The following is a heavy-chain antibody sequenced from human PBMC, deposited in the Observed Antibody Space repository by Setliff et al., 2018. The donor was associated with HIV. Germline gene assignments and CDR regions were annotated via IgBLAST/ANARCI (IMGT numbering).Heavy chain of an antibody. Sequence: LSLTCTVSGGSISSSGYFWGWIRQPPGKGLEWIGSIYYSGSTYYNPSLKSRVTISLDTSNSQFSLKLSSLTAADTAVYYCARVSYYGSFYYNYYMDVWGKGTTVTVSS. CDR2: IYYSGST. CDR3: ARVSYYGSFYYNYYMDV. CDR1: GGSISSSGYF. J-gene: IGHJ6*03. V-gene: IGHV4-39*07. D-gene: IGHD3-10*01.